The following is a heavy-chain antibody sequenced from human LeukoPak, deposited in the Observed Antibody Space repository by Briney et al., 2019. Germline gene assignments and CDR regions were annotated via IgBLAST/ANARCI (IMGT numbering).Heavy chain of an antibody. D-gene: IGHD5-24*01. CDR3: ARQERWLQFGAFDI. Sequence: SETLSLTCTVSGGSISSSSYYWGWIRQPSGKGLEWIGSIYYSGSTYYNPSLKSRVTISVDTSKNQFSLKLSSVTAADTAVYYCARQERWLQFGAFDIWGQGTMVTVSS. V-gene: IGHV4-39*01. CDR1: GGSISSSSYY. J-gene: IGHJ3*02. CDR2: IYYSGST.